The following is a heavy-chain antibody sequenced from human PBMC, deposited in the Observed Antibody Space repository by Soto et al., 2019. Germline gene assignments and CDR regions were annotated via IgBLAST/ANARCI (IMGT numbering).Heavy chain of an antibody. CDR1: VFTVSSYE. J-gene: IGHJ4*02. Sequence: GSLRLSCAASVFTVSSYEMNWVRQAPGKGLEWVSYISSSGSTIYYADSVKGRFTISRDNAKNSLYLQMNSLRAEDTAVYYCALGSYSSGFGYWGQGTLVTVSS. V-gene: IGHV3-48*03. CDR2: ISSSGSTI. CDR3: ALGSYSSGFGY. D-gene: IGHD6-19*01.